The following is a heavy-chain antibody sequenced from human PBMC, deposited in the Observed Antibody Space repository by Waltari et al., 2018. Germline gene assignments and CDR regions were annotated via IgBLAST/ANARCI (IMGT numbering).Heavy chain of an antibody. J-gene: IGHJ4*02. CDR2: IYYSGST. V-gene: IGHV4-61*01. D-gene: IGHD1-26*01. CDR3: ARCSGSYSLAIFDY. CDR1: GRSVSSGSCY. Sequence: QVQLQEPGPGLVKHSETLSRPCTVSGRSVSSGSCYWSWIRQPPGKGLEWIGYIYYSGSTNYNPSLKSRVTISVDTSKNQFSLKLSSVTAADTAVYYCARCSGSYSLAIFDYWGQGTLVTVSS.